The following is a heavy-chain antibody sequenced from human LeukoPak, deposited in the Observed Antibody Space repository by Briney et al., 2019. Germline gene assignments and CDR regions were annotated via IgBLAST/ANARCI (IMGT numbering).Heavy chain of an antibody. V-gene: IGHV3-23*01. CDR2: ISGSGGST. J-gene: IGHJ4*02. CDR3: ARALIGYYFDY. CDR1: GFTFSSYA. Sequence: GSLRLSCAASGFTFSSYAMSWVRQAPGKGLEWVSAISGSGGSTYYADSVKGRFTISRDNSKNSLYLQMNSLRAEDTAVYYCARALIGYYFDYWGQGTLVTVSS. D-gene: IGHD2-8*01.